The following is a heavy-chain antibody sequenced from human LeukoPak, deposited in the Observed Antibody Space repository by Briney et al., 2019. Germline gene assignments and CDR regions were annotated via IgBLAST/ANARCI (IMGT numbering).Heavy chain of an antibody. CDR3: ARDVVTEVVTLTTTDS. D-gene: IGHD2-21*02. CDR2: ISSSGSTI. CDR1: GFTFSDYY. J-gene: IGHJ5*01. Sequence: GGSLRLSCAASGFTFSDYYLSCIRQAPGQGLDWVSYISSSGSTIYYADSVKGRFTVSRDNARNSLYLEMNSLRAEDTAVYYCARDVVTEVVTLTTTDSWGQGTLVTVS. V-gene: IGHV3-11*04.